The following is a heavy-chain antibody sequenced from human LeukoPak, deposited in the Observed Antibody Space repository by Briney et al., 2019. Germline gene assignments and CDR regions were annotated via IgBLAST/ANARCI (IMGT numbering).Heavy chain of an antibody. Sequence: GGSLRLSCAASGFTVSNNRLSWVRQAPGMGLEWVSTIYSDGNTYYPDSVKGRFTISRDGSKNTLYLQLNSLRTEDTAIYYCAKDQRWESPHYLDSWGQGTLVTVSS. CDR3: AKDQRWESPHYLDS. J-gene: IGHJ4*02. D-gene: IGHD1-26*01. V-gene: IGHV3-53*01. CDR1: GFTVSNNR. CDR2: IYSDGNT.